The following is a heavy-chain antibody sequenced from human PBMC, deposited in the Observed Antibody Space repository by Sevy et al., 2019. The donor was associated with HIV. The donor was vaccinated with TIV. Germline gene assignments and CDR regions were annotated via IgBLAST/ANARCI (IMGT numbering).Heavy chain of an antibody. CDR2: IRYDGSNE. Sequence: GGSLRLSCAASGFTFSNHAMHWVRQAPGKGLEWVAFIRYDGSNEYYADSVKGRFTISRDNSNNTLYLQMNSLRPEDMAVYYCAKDRKVLLVVYAIPFDVFDIWGQGTMVTVSS. D-gene: IGHD2-8*02. CDR3: AKDRKVLLVVYAIPFDVFDI. CDR1: GFTFSNHA. V-gene: IGHV3-30*02. J-gene: IGHJ3*02.